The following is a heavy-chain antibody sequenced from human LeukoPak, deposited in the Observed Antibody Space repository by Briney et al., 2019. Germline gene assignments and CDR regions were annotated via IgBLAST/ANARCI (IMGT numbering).Heavy chain of an antibody. V-gene: IGHV3-48*02. CDR2: ISPSSSTI. CDR1: GFTLSSYN. CDR3: ARSFDY. Sequence: GGSLRLSCAASGFTLSSYNMNWVRQAPGKGLEWLSYISPSSSTINYADSVKGRFTISRDNAKNSLYLQMNSLRDEDTAVYYCARSFDYWGQGTLVTVSS. J-gene: IGHJ4*02.